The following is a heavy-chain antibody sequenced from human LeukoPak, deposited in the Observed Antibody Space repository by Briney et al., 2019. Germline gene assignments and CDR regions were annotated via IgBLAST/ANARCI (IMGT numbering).Heavy chain of an antibody. V-gene: IGHV3-48*01. D-gene: IGHD3-10*01. CDR2: ISSSSSTI. CDR1: GFTFSSYS. CDR3: AREPYYYGSGSYHVDY. Sequence: GGSLRLSCAASGFTFSSYSMNWVRQAPGKGLEWVSYISSSSSTIYYADSVKGRFTISRDNAKNSLYLQMNSLRAEGTAVYYCAREPYYYGSGSYHVDYWGQGTLVTVSS. J-gene: IGHJ4*02.